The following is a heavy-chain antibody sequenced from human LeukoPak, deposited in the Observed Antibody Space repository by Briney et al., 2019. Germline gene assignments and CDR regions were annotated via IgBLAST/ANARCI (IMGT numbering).Heavy chain of an antibody. D-gene: IGHD3-3*01. Sequence: SETLSLTCAAYGGSFSGYYWSWIRQPPGKGLEWIGEINHSGSTNYNPSLKSRVTISVDTSKNQFSLKLSSVTAADTAVYYCARRITIFGVGNWFDPWGQGTLVTVSS. CDR3: ARRITIFGVGNWFDP. V-gene: IGHV4-34*01. CDR1: GGSFSGYY. J-gene: IGHJ5*02. CDR2: INHSGST.